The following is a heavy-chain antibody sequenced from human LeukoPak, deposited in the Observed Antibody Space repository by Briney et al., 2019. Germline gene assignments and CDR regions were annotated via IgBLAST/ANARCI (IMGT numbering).Heavy chain of an antibody. CDR1: GFTFSSYA. J-gene: IGHJ4*02. V-gene: IGHV3-23*01. CDR3: AKTVEPGRVRLDY. Sequence: PGGSLRLSCAASGFTFSSYAMTWDRQVPGMGLEWVSSISVSGTSTYYADSVKGRFTISRDNSKNTLYLQMDSLRAEDTAIYYCAKTVEPGRVRLDYWGQGIRVTVSS. CDR2: ISVSGTST. D-gene: IGHD2-2*01.